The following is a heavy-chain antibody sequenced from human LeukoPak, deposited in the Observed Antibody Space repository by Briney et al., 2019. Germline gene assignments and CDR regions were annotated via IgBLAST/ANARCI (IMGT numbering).Heavy chain of an antibody. CDR2: INPSGGST. D-gene: IGHD2-21*01. Sequence: ASVKDYCKASGYPFTSYYMQWKRQALGQELAWMGIINPSGGSTSYAQKFQGRVTMTRDTSTSTVYMELSSLRSEDTAVYYCAREHGLSTYDLDYWGQGTLVTVSS. CDR3: AREHGLSTYDLDY. V-gene: IGHV1-46*01. CDR1: GYPFTSYY. J-gene: IGHJ4*02.